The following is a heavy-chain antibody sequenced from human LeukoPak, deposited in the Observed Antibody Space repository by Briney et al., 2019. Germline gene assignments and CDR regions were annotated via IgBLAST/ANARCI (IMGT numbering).Heavy chain of an antibody. CDR1: GGSFSSYY. D-gene: IGHD6-19*01. V-gene: IGHV4-39*01. CDR2: IYYSGTT. J-gene: IGHJ4*02. CDR3: ARTYSSGWYGGDYFDY. Sequence: SETLSLTCAVYGGSFSSYYWAWIRQPPGKGLEWIGSIYYSGTTYNNPSLKSRVTISVDTSKNQFSLKLSSVTATDTAVYYCARTYSSGWYGGDYFDYWGQGTLVTVSS.